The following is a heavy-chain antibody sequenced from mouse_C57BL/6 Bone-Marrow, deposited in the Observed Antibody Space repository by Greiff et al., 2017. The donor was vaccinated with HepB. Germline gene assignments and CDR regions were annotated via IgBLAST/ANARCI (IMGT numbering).Heavy chain of an antibody. V-gene: IGHV1-75*01. CDR3: ARVTTVVATKYFDV. J-gene: IGHJ1*03. D-gene: IGHD1-1*01. CDR2: IFPGSGST. Sequence: QVQLQQSGPELVKPGASVKISCKASGYTFTDYYINWVQQRPGQGLEWIGWIFPGSGSTYYNEKFKGKATLTVDKSSSTAYMLLSSLTSEDSAVYFCARVTTVVATKYFDVWGTGTTVTVSS. CDR1: GYTFTDYY.